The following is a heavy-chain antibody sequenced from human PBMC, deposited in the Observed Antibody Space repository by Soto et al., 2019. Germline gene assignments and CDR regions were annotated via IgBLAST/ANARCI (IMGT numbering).Heavy chain of an antibody. CDR2: IKQDESEK. J-gene: IGHJ4*02. CDR3: ARVQWLDDY. D-gene: IGHD6-19*01. Sequence: GGSLRLSCAASGFIFSDYWMSWVRQTPGKGLEWVANIKQDESEKYYVDSVKGRFTISRDNAKNSLYLQMNSLRVDDTAVYYCARVQWLDDYWGQGTLVTV. V-gene: IGHV3-7*03. CDR1: GFIFSDYW.